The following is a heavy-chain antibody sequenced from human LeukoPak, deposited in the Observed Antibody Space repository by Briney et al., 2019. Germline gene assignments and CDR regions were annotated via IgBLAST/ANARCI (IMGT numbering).Heavy chain of an antibody. CDR2: LYYSGST. Sequence: PSETLSLTCTISGGSIDSDSYYWGWIRQPPGKGLEWIVSLYYSGSTYYNPSLKSRVTISVDTSKKQFSLKLSSVTAADTAVYYCARRGGVLEWLPNPRGAFDIWGRGTMVTVSS. J-gene: IGHJ3*02. V-gene: IGHV4-39*01. D-gene: IGHD3-3*01. CDR3: ARRGGVLEWLPNPRGAFDI. CDR1: GGSIDSDSYY.